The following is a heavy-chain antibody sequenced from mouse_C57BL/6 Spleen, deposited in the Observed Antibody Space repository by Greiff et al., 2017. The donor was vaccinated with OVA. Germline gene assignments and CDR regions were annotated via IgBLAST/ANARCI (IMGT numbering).Heavy chain of an antibody. J-gene: IGHJ1*03. V-gene: IGHV1-81*01. CDR3: ARLYYYGSSWYFDV. Sequence: QVQLQQSGAELARPGASVKLSCKASGYTFTSYGISWVKQRTGQGLEWIGEIYPRSGNTYYNEKFKGKATLTADKSSSTAYMELRSLTAEDSAVYFCARLYYYGSSWYFDVWGTGTTVTVSS. D-gene: IGHD1-1*01. CDR2: IYPRSGNT. CDR1: GYTFTSYG.